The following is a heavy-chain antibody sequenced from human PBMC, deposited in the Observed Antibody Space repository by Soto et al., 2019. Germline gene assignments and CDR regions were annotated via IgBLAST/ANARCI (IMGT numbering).Heavy chain of an antibody. V-gene: IGHV4-59*01. CDR1: GGSISSYY. D-gene: IGHD2-21*02. CDR2: IYYSGST. J-gene: IGHJ5*02. Sequence: SETLSLTCTVSGGSISSYYLSWIRQPPGKGLEWIGYIYYSGSTNYNPSLKSRVTISVDTSKNQFSLKLSSVTAADTAVYYCARDGGYCGGDCYGWFDPWGQGTLVTVSS. CDR3: ARDGGYCGGDCYGWFDP.